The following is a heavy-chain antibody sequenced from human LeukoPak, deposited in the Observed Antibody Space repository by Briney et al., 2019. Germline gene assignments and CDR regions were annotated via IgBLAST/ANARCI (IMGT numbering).Heavy chain of an antibody. Sequence: RASVKVSCKASGYTFTSYYMHWVRQAPGQGLEWMGIINPSGGSTSYAQKFQGRVTMTRDMSTSTVYMELSSLRSEDTAVYYCARDYYDSSGYYFVFDYWGQGTLVTVSS. V-gene: IGHV1-46*01. CDR2: INPSGGST. D-gene: IGHD3-22*01. J-gene: IGHJ4*02. CDR3: ARDYYDSSGYYFVFDY. CDR1: GYTFTSYY.